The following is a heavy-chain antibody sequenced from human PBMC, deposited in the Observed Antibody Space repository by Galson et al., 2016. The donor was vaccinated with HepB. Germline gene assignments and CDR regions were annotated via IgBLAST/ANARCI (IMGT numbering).Heavy chain of an antibody. CDR2: MFYSGST. D-gene: IGHD3-10*01. V-gene: IGHV4-39*01. J-gene: IGHJ4*02. CDR1: GAPISNSIFY. CDR3: ARQGIITMPRGYFDD. Sequence: ETLSLTCTVSGAPISNSIFYWGWIRQSPGKGLEWIGSMFYSGSTYHNPSLKSRVTLSVDTSKNQFSLNLTSVTAADTALYYCARQGIITMPRGYFDDWGQGTLVTVSS.